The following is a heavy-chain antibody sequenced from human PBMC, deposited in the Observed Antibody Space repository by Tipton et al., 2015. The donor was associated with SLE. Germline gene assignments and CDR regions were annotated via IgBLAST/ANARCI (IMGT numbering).Heavy chain of an antibody. CDR3: ARRGALAAAGVYYYYGMDV. CDR1: GGSISSSSYY. CDR2: IYYSGST. J-gene: IGHJ6*02. V-gene: IGHV4-39*07. D-gene: IGHD6-13*01. Sequence: TLSLTCTVSGGSISSSSYYWGWIRQPPGKGLEWIGSIYYSGSTYYNPSLKSRVTISVDTSKNQFSLKLNSVTAADTAVYYCARRGALAAAGVYYYYGMDVWDQGP.